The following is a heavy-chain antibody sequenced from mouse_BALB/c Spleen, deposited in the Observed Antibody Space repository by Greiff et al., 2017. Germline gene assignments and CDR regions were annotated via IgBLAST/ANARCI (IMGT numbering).Heavy chain of an antibody. J-gene: IGHJ4*01. Sequence: VKLVESGPSLVQPSQSLSITCTVSGFSLTSYGVHWVRQSPGKGLEWLGVIWRGGSTDYNAAFMSRLSITKDNSKSQVFFKMNSLQADDTAIYYCAKNWGGNYNYAMDYWGQGTSVTVSS. V-gene: IGHV2-5-1*01. CDR1: GFSLTSYG. D-gene: IGHD2-1*01. CDR2: IWRGGST. CDR3: AKNWGGNYNYAMDY.